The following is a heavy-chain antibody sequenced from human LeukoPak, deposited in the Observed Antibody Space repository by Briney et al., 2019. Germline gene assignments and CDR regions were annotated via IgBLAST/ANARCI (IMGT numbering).Heavy chain of an antibody. CDR2: ISGGGGSA. D-gene: IGHD1-26*01. V-gene: IGHV3-23*01. J-gene: IGHJ6*02. CDR3: AKAVGATRGYYYSGMDV. CDR1: GFTFSSYA. Sequence: GGSLRLSCAASGFTFSSYAMTWVRQAPGKGLEWVSAISGGGGSAYYADSVKGRFTISRDNSMNTLYLQMNSLTAGDTAVYYCAKAVGATRGYYYSGMDVWGQGTTVTVSS.